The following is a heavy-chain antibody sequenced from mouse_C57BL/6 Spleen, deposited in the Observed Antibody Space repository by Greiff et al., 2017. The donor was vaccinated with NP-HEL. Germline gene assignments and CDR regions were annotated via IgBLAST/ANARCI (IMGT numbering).Heavy chain of an antibody. CDR1: GYTFTDHT. J-gene: IGHJ1*03. Sequence: QVQLQQSDAELVKPGASVKIFCKVSGYTFTDHTIHWMKQRPEQGLEWIGYIYPRDGSTKYNEKFKGKATLTADKSSSTAYMQLNSLTSEDSAVYFCATGKLGAGWYFDVWGTGTTVTVSS. CDR2: IYPRDGST. V-gene: IGHV1-78*01. CDR3: ATGKLGAGWYFDV. D-gene: IGHD3-3*01.